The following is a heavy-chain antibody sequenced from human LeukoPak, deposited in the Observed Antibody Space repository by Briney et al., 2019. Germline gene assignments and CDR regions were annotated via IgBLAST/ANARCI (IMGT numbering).Heavy chain of an antibody. Sequence: PGGSLRLSCAASGFTFSSYNMNWVRQAPGKGQEWVSSISSSSSYIYYADSVKGRFTISRDNAKNSLYLQMNSLRAEDTAVYYCARGSITMIRGPSDYWGQGTLVTVSS. CDR3: ARGSITMIRGPSDY. D-gene: IGHD3-10*01. J-gene: IGHJ4*02. CDR2: ISSSSSYI. CDR1: GFTFSSYN. V-gene: IGHV3-21*01.